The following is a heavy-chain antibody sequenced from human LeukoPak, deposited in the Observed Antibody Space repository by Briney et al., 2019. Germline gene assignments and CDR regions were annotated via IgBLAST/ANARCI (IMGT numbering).Heavy chain of an antibody. J-gene: IGHJ3*02. CDR3: ARLLWFGPYDAFDI. CDR1: GFTFSSYA. CDR2: IKQDGSEK. D-gene: IGHD3-10*01. Sequence: GGSLRLSCAASGFTFSSYAMSWVRQAPGKGLEWVANIKQDGSEKYYVDSVKGRFTISRDNAKNSLYLQMNSLRAEDTAVYYCARLLWFGPYDAFDIWGQGTMVTVSS. V-gene: IGHV3-7*01.